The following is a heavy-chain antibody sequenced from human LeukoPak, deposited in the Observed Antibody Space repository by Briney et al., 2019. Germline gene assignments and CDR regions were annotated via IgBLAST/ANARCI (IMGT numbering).Heavy chain of an antibody. J-gene: IGHJ4*02. CDR1: GFTFSSYA. CDR2: ISGSGGIT. V-gene: IGHV3-23*01. Sequence: GGSLRLSCAASGFTFSSYAMSWVRQAPGKGLEWVSAISGSGGITSYADSVKGRFTISRDNSKNTLYLQMNSLRAEDTAVYYCAKEKAFSGSYGAFDYWGQGTLVTVSS. D-gene: IGHD1-26*01. CDR3: AKEKAFSGSYGAFDY.